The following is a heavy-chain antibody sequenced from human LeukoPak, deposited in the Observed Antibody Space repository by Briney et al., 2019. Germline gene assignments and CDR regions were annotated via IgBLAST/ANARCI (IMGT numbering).Heavy chain of an antibody. V-gene: IGHV3-30*03. J-gene: IGHJ5*02. Sequence: PGGSLRLSCAASGFTFGNYVLHWVRQAPGKGLEWVAFISYDGSNKYSGDSVKGRFTISRDKSKNTVYLQMNSLRPEDTAVYFCARDDNGFDPWGQGALVTVSS. CDR2: ISYDGSNK. CDR1: GFTFGNYV. CDR3: ARDDNGFDP.